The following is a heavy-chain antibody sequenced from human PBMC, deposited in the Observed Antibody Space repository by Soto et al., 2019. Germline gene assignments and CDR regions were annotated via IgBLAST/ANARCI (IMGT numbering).Heavy chain of an antibody. Sequence: ASVKVSCKTSGYIFPSYGVHWVRQAPGQRPEWMGWINPGNGNTKYLQKFQGRVTITRDTSASTAYMELSSLRSEDTALYYCSRAAPGTGGDYWG. J-gene: IGHJ4*01. CDR1: GYIFPSYG. V-gene: IGHV1-3*01. CDR2: INPGNGNT. CDR3: SRAAPGTGGDY. D-gene: IGHD3-10*01.